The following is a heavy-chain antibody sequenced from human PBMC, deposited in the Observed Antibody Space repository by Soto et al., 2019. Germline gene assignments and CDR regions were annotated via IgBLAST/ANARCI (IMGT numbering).Heavy chain of an antibody. Sequence: QVQLQESGPGLVKPSQTLSLTCTVSGGSISSGGYYWTWIRQHPGKGLEWIGYNYYSGITYYNPPLKSRVTISLDTSKNQFSLKLSSVTAADTAVYYCARGSSIAGLYYGMDVWGLGTTVTVSS. V-gene: IGHV4-31*03. CDR2: NYYSGIT. J-gene: IGHJ6*02. CDR3: ARGSSIAGLYYGMDV. CDR1: GGSISSGGYY. D-gene: IGHD6-6*01.